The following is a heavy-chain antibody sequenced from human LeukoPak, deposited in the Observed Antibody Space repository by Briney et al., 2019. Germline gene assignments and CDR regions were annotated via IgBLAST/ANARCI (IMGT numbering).Heavy chain of an antibody. V-gene: IGHV3-21*01. D-gene: IGHD5-18*01. CDR3: ARDRLRGYSYGWFDY. Sequence: ETLSLTCTVSGGSISSYYWSWIRQPPGKGLEWVSSISSSSSYIYYADSVKGRFTISRDNAKNSLYLQMNSLRAEDTAVYYCARDRLRGYSYGWFDYWGQGTLVTVSS. CDR2: ISSSSSYI. J-gene: IGHJ4*02. CDR1: GGSISSYY.